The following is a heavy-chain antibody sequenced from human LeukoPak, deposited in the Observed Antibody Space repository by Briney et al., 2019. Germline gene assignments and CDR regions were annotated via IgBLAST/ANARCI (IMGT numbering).Heavy chain of an antibody. Sequence: GGSLRLSCAASGFTFRNYGMSWVRQAPGKGLEWLANIKLDGSDQHYADSVKGRFTISRGNAKNSLFLQMDSLRAADTAVYYCARDDSGPRNKYYYESTGFYSRPYYLDYWGQGALVTVSS. J-gene: IGHJ4*02. CDR3: ARDDSGPRNKYYYESTGFYSRPYYLDY. CDR2: IKLDGSDQ. V-gene: IGHV3-7*01. CDR1: GFTFRNYG. D-gene: IGHD3-22*01.